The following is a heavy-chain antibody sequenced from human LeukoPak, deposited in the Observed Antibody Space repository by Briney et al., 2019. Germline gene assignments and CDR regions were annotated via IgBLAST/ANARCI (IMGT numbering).Heavy chain of an antibody. J-gene: IGHJ4*02. CDR2: INYSGST. D-gene: IGHD3-22*01. V-gene: IGHV4-39*07. Sequence: WGTPTLTCSVLGGSMSRGGYDWGWVRLAPGKGVGGGGSINYSGSTYYNPSLKSRGTISVDTSKIQFSLKRSSVTAADTAVYYCARDVWHYYDSSGYPFDYWGQGTLVTVSS. CDR1: GGSMSRGGYD. CDR3: ARDVWHYYDSSGYPFDY.